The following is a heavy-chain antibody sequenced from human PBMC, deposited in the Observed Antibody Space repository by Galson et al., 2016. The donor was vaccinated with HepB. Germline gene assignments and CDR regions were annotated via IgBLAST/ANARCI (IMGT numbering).Heavy chain of an antibody. CDR2: MSQDGGER. V-gene: IGHV3-7*03. J-gene: IGHJ4*02. CDR3: AKGIGYYDRTGYDNFDH. CDR1: GFTFSTSW. Sequence: SLRLSCATSGFTFSTSWMTWVRQAPGKGLEWVASMSQDGGERYYVDSVKGRFTISRDNAKNSLYLQMNSLRAEDTALYYCAKGIGYYDRTGYDNFDHWGQGTLVTVSS. D-gene: IGHD3-22*01.